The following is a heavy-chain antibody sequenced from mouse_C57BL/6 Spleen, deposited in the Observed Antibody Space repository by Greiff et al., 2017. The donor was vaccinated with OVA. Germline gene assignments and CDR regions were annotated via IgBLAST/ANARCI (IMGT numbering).Heavy chain of an antibody. D-gene: IGHD2-4*01. CDR1: GYSFTGYY. CDR2: INPSTGGT. V-gene: IGHV1-42*01. CDR3: ARSRDYDVYAMDY. Sequence: EVKLMESGPELVKPGASVKISCKASGYSFTGYYMNWVKQSPEKSLEWIGEINPSTGGTTYNQKFKAKATLTVDKSSSTAYMQLKSLTSEDSAVYYCARSRDYDVYAMDYWGQGTSVTVSS. J-gene: IGHJ4*01.